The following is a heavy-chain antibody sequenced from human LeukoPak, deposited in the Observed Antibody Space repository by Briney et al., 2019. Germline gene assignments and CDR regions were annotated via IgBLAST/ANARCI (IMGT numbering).Heavy chain of an antibody. Sequence: GGSLRLSCAASGFTFSGSALHWVRQASGKGLEWVGRIRSTANGYATAYAASVKGRFTISRDDSKNTAYLQMDSLKTEDTAVYYCTGNYYGSGSYTDFDYWGQGTLVTVSS. CDR2: IRSTANGYAT. D-gene: IGHD3-10*01. V-gene: IGHV3-73*01. CDR1: GFTFSGSA. CDR3: TGNYYGSGSYTDFDY. J-gene: IGHJ4*02.